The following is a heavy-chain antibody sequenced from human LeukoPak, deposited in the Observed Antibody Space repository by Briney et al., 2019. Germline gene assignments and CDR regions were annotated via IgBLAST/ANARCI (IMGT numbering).Heavy chain of an antibody. V-gene: IGHV3-23*01. CDR2: ISGSGGST. Sequence: PGGSLRLSCAASGFTFSSYAISWVRQAPGKGLEWVSAISGSGGSTYYADSVKGRFTISRDNSKNTLYLQMNSLRAEDTAVYYCAKDVHRVKYSGSYSYWGQGTLVTVSS. CDR1: GFTFSSYA. CDR3: AKDVHRVKYSGSYSY. J-gene: IGHJ4*02. D-gene: IGHD1-26*01.